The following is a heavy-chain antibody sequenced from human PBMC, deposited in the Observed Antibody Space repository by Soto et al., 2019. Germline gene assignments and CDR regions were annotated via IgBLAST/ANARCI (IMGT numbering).Heavy chain of an antibody. D-gene: IGHD2-8*01. CDR2: ISGSGDGT. Sequence: GGSLRLSCAASGFSVSDYAMSWVRQAPGKGLEWVSSISGSGDGTYYGDSVKGRFTLSGDTSQKTLYLQMNNLRGEDTAVYFCTKSRRSVLMVYGFGGMDVWGRGTTVTVSS. CDR3: TKSRRSVLMVYGFGGMDV. V-gene: IGHV3-23*01. CDR1: GFSVSDYA. J-gene: IGHJ6*02.